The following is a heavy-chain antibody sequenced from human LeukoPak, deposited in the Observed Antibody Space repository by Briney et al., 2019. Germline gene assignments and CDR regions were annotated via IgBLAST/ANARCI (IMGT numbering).Heavy chain of an antibody. CDR1: GFTVSSNY. CDR3: AIAAAGTNYYFDY. Sequence: GSLRLSFAASGFTVSSNYMSWVRQAPGKGLEWVSVIYSGGSTYYADSVKGRFTISRDNSKNTLYLQMNSLRAEDTAVYYCAIAAAGTNYYFDYWGQGTLVTVSS. D-gene: IGHD6-13*01. J-gene: IGHJ4*02. V-gene: IGHV3-66*01. CDR2: IYSGGST.